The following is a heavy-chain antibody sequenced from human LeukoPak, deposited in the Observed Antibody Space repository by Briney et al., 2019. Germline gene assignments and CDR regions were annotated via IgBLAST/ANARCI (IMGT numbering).Heavy chain of an antibody. V-gene: IGHV1-24*01. J-gene: IGHJ4*02. CDR2: FDPEDGET. CDR1: GYTLTELS. D-gene: IGHD6-19*01. CDR3: ATRGSGWGYFDY. Sequence: ASVKVSCKVSGYTLTELSMHWVRQAPGKGLEWMGGFDPEDGETIYAHKFQGRVTMTEGTSTDTAYMELSSLRSEDTAVYYCATRGSGWGYFDYWGQGTLVTVSS.